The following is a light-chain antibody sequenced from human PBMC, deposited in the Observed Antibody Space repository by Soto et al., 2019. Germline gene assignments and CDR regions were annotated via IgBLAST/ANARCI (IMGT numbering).Light chain of an antibody. CDR2: EVS. Sequence: QSALTQPPSASGSPGQSVPISCTGTSSDVGGYNYVSWYQQHPGKAPKLMIYEVSKRPSGVPDRFSGSKSGNTASLTVSGLQAEDEADYYCSSYAGTFYVVGTGTKVTVL. CDR1: SSDVGGYNY. V-gene: IGLV2-8*01. CDR3: SSYAGTFYV. J-gene: IGLJ1*01.